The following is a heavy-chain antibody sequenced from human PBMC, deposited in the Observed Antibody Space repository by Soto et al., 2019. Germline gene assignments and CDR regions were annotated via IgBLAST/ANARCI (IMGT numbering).Heavy chain of an antibody. D-gene: IGHD2-15*01. J-gene: IGHJ4*02. CDR2: ISGTGFTI. CDR1: NFDFSTYS. Sequence: EVRLVESGGGLVQPGGSLRLSCEASNFDFSTYSMDWVRQAPGKGLEWIAYISGTGFTIHYADSVRGRFTIRRDNNRNSLFLDMNSLRDDDTAVYYCARDRCYDGSCYSASDHWGQGTLVTVS. V-gene: IGHV3-48*02. CDR3: ARDRCYDGSCYSASDH.